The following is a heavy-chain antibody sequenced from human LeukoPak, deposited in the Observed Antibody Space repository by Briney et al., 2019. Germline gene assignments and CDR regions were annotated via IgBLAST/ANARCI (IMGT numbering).Heavy chain of an antibody. J-gene: IGHJ4*02. CDR3: ARDTDDSSGYYYVDDY. CDR2: IGPSGSNI. CDR1: GFTFGIYA. Sequence: PGGSLRLSCAASGFTFGIYAMNWVRQAPGKGLEWVSYIGPSGSNIYYADSVKGRFTISRDNAKDSLYLQMNSLRAEDTAVYYCARDTDDSSGYYYVDDYWGQGTLVTVSS. D-gene: IGHD3-22*01. V-gene: IGHV3-48*01.